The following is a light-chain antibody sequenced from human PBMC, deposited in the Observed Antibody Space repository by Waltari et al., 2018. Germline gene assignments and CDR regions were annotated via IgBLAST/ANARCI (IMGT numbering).Light chain of an antibody. J-gene: IGKJ2*01. CDR1: QRVASY. CDR2: DAS. V-gene: IGKV3-15*01. CDR3: QQYHKWPPYT. Sequence: EIVLTQSPAILSLSPGERATLSCRASQRVASYLAWYQQKPGQAPRLLIYDASTRDIGIPARFSGSGSGTEFTLTITSLQSEDFAVYFCQQYHKWPPYTFGQGTKLDI.